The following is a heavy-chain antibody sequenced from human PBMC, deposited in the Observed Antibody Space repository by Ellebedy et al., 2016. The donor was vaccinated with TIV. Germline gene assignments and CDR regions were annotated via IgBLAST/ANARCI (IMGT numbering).Heavy chain of an antibody. Sequence: AASVKVSCKASGFLFDAYGISWARQAPGQGLEWMGWISAYNGDTIYAHHFKGRLIMTTDTSTATAFMELRSLTSDDTAVYYCATSHGDYGHWGQGTLVAVSS. CDR2: ISAYNGDT. D-gene: IGHD4/OR15-4a*01. J-gene: IGHJ4*02. CDR3: ATSHGDYGH. V-gene: IGHV1-18*04. CDR1: GFLFDAYG.